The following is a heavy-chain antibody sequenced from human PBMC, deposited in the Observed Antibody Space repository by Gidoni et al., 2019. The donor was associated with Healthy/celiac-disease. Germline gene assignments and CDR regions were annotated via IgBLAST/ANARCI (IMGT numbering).Heavy chain of an antibody. J-gene: IGHJ1*01. V-gene: IGHV4-34*01. CDR1: GGSFSGYY. CDR2: INHSGST. CDR3: ASRSGGSPILGEYFQH. D-gene: IGHD2-15*01. Sequence: QVQLQQWGAGLLKPSETLSLTCAVYGGSFSGYYWSWIRQPPGKGLEWIGEINHSGSTNYNPSLKSRVTISVDTSKNQFSLKLSSVTAADTAVYYCASRSGGSPILGEYFQHWGQGTLVTVSS.